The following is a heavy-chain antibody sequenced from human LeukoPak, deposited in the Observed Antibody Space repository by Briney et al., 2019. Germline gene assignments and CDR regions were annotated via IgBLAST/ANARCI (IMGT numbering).Heavy chain of an antibody. CDR3: GKDGSGSSYYYYVDV. D-gene: IGHD3-10*01. Sequence: PGGSLRLSCAASGFTFSSYSMSWVRQAPGKGLEWVSSISSSSSYIYQADSVKGRFTISRDNAKKSLYLQMNSLRAEDTALYYCGKDGSGSSYYYYVDVWGKGTTVTISS. CDR2: ISSSSSYI. CDR1: GFTFSSYS. J-gene: IGHJ6*03. V-gene: IGHV3-21*04.